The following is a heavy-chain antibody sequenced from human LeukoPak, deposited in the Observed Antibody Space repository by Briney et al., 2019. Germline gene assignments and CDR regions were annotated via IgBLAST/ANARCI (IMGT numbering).Heavy chain of an antibody. J-gene: IGHJ4*02. Sequence: SETLSLTCAVYGGSFSGYYWSWIRQPPGKGLEWIGEINHSGSTNYNPSLKSRVTISVDTSKNQFSLTLSSVTAADTAVYYCARVNYGGNFFGYWGQGTLVTVSS. D-gene: IGHD4-23*01. CDR2: INHSGST. V-gene: IGHV4-34*01. CDR1: GGSFSGYY. CDR3: ARVNYGGNFFGY.